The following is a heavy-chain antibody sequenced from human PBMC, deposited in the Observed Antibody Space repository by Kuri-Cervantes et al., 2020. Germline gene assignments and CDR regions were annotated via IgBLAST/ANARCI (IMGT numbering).Heavy chain of an antibody. Sequence: SVKVSCKASGGTFSSYAISWVRQAPGQGLEWMGGIIPIFGTANYAQKFQGRVTITTDESTSTAYMELSSLRSEDTAVYYCARDLGAYCSGGSCYRRRYYYYMDVWGKGTTVTVSS. CDR3: ARDLGAYCSGGSCYRRRYYYYMDV. CDR2: IIPIFGTA. V-gene: IGHV1-69*05. CDR1: GGTFSSYA. D-gene: IGHD2-15*01. J-gene: IGHJ6*03.